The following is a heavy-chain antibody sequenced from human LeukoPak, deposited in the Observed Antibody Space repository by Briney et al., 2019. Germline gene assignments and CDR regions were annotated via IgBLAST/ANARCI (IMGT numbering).Heavy chain of an antibody. CDR1: GGSISSYY. CDR3: ASTMGATTLGDYYYYGIDV. Sequence: SETLSLTCTVSGGSISSYYWSWIRQPPGKGLEWIGYIYYSGSTNYNPSLKSRVTISVDTSKNQFSLKLSSVTAADTAVYYCASTMGATTLGDYYYYGIDVWGQGTTVTVSS. J-gene: IGHJ6*02. V-gene: IGHV4-59*01. D-gene: IGHD1-26*01. CDR2: IYYSGST.